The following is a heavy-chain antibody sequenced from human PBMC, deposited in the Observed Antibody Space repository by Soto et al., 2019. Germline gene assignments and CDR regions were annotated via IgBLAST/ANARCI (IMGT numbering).Heavy chain of an antibody. CDR3: VRVVAIPGYPDN. J-gene: IGHJ4*02. Sequence: QVQLVQSGAEVRQPASSVKVSCETSGGTFSSHAISWVRQAPGQGLEWMGGIVPIVDTSTYAQKFQGRVTITADESTSTVYMELSSLRSDDTAVYYCVRVVAIPGYPDNWGQGTLVTVSS. CDR2: IVPIVDTS. V-gene: IGHV1-69*12. D-gene: IGHD5-12*01. CDR1: GGTFSSHA.